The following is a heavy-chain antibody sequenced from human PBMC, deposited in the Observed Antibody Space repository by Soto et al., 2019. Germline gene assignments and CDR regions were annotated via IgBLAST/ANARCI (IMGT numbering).Heavy chain of an antibody. D-gene: IGHD2-8*01. CDR1: GGTFSSYT. V-gene: IGHV1-69*08. J-gene: IGHJ4*02. CDR2: IIPILGIA. CDR3: ARDRCTNGVCSPYYFDY. Sequence: QVQLVQSGAEVKKPGSSVKVSCKASGGTFSSYTISWVRQAPGQGLEWMGRIIPILGIANYAQKFQGRVTITADKSTSTAYMELSSLRSEDTAVYYWARDRCTNGVCSPYYFDYWGQGTLVTVSS.